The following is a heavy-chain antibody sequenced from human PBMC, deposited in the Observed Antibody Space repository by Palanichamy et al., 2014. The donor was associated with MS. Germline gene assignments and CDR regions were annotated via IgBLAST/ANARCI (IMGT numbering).Heavy chain of an antibody. J-gene: IGHJ4*02. CDR2: MFSGGST. V-gene: IGHV3-53*01. D-gene: IGHD5-12*01. CDR1: GFTISNKY. Sequence: EVQLVESGGGLIXPGGSLRPSCAASGFTISNKYMSWVRQAPGKGLEWLSAMFSGGSTYYADSVKGRFTLSRDISKNTLYFQMNSLRAEDTVIYYCAREATYDKSGLDYWGQGTLVTVSS. CDR3: AREATYDKSGLDY.